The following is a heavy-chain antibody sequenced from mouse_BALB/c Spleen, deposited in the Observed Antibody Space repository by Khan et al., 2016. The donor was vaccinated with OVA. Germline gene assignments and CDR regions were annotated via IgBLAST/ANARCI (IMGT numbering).Heavy chain of an antibody. J-gene: IGHJ4*01. CDR1: GFSLTDYG. V-gene: IGHV2-6-1*01. D-gene: IGHD2-10*01. CDR3: ARQPYYHYNVMDY. Sequence: VELVESGPGLVAPSQSLSITCTISGFSLTDYGVHWVRQPPGKGLEWLVLMWSDGSTTYNSALKSRLTISKDNSKSQVFLKMNSIQTDDTAMYFCARQPYYHYNVMDYWGQGTSVTVSS. CDR2: MWSDGST.